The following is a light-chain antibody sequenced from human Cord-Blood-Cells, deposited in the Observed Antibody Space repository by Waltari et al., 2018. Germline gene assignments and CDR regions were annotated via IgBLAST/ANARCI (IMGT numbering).Light chain of an antibody. Sequence: EIVMTQSPATLSVSPGARATLSCRASQSVSRHLAWYQQKPGQAPRLLIYGASTRATGIPARFSGSGSGTEFTLTISSLQSEDFAVYYCQQYNNWPRTFGQGTKVEIK. CDR3: QQYNNWPRT. CDR1: QSVSRH. CDR2: GAS. J-gene: IGKJ1*01. V-gene: IGKV3-15*01.